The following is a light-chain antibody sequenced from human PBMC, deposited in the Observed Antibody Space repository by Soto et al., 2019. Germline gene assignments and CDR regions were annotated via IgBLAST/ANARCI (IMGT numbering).Light chain of an antibody. CDR3: SSYTGSSTFV. Sequence: QSALTQPASVSGSPGQSITISCTGTSSDVGGYDYVSWYQQLPGKAPKLLIYDVNNRPSGVSHRFSGSKSSNTASLTISGLQAEDKADYYCSSYTGSSTFVFGTGTKVTVL. V-gene: IGLV2-14*01. CDR2: DVN. CDR1: SSDVGGYDY. J-gene: IGLJ1*01.